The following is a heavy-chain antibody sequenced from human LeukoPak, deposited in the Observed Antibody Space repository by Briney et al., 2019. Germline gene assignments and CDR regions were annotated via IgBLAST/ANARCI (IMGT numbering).Heavy chain of an antibody. D-gene: IGHD2-21*02. V-gene: IGHV3-74*01. CDR2: INVDGSST. J-gene: IGHJ4*02. CDR1: GFTFSSYW. Sequence: PGGSLRLSCAASGFTFSSYWMHWVRQAPGKGLVWVSRINVDGSSTSYADSVKGRITISRDNAKSTLYLQMNSLRAEDTAVYYCARAREFCGGACLPRYFDYWGQGTLVTVSS. CDR3: ARAREFCGGACLPRYFDY.